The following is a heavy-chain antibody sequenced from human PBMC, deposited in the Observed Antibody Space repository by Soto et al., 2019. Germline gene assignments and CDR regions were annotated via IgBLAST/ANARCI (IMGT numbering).Heavy chain of an antibody. CDR2: ISAYNGNT. V-gene: IGHV1-18*01. J-gene: IGHJ4*02. D-gene: IGHD3-10*01. Sequence: VQLVQSGAEVKKPGESLRISCKGSGYSFTSYGISWVRQAPGQGLEWMGWISAYNGNTNYAQKLQGRVTMTTDTSTSTAYMELRSMRSDDTAVYYCARMVRGVINSWFDYWGQGTLVTVSS. CDR3: ARMVRGVINSWFDY. CDR1: GYSFTSYG.